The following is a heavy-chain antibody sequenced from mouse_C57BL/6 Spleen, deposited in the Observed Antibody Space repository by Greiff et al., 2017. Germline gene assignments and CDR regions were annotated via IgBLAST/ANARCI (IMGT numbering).Heavy chain of an antibody. CDR1: GYTFTSYW. CDR3: ARNYGNYEGYAMDY. J-gene: IGHJ4*01. Sequence: QVQLQQPGAELVRPGTSAKLSCKASGYTFTSYWMHWVKQRPGQGLEWIGVIDPSDSYTNYNQKFKGKATLTVDTSSSTAYMQLSSLTSEDSAVYYCARNYGNYEGYAMDYWGQGTSVTVSS. D-gene: IGHD2-1*01. CDR2: IDPSDSYT. V-gene: IGHV1-59*01.